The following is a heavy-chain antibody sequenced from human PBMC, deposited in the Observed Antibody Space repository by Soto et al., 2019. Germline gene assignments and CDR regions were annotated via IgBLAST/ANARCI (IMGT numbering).Heavy chain of an antibody. J-gene: IGHJ4*02. CDR3: ARDKGRMTMVVTLTMVLDY. V-gene: IGHV1-46*01. CDR1: GYTFTSYY. Sequence: ASVKVSCKASGYTFTSYYMHWVRQAPGQGLEWMGIINPSGGSTSYAQKFQGRVTMTRDTSTSTVYMELSSLRSEDTAVYYCARDKGRMTMVVTLTMVLDYWGQGTLGTVSS. CDR2: INPSGGST. D-gene: IGHD2-21*02.